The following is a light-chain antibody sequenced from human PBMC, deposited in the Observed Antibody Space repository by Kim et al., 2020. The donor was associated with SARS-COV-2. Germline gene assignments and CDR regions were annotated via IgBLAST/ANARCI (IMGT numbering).Light chain of an antibody. CDR1: NIGSKS. J-gene: IGLJ3*02. CDR3: QVWDSSTDHRV. CDR2: YDN. Sequence: APGKTARITCGGNNIGSKSVHWYQQKAGQAPVLVIYYDNTRPSGIPERFSGSNSGNTASLTISRVEAGDEADYHCQVWDSSTDHRVFGGGTQLTVL. V-gene: IGLV3-21*04.